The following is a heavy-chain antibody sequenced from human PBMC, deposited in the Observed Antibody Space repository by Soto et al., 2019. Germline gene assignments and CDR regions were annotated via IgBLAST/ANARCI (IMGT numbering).Heavy chain of an antibody. D-gene: IGHD3-10*01. J-gene: IGHJ4*02. CDR2: IYPGDSDT. CDR3: ARHPYGSGIAYYFDY. Sequence: GESLKISCKGSGYSFTSYWIGWVRQMPGKGLEWMGIIYPGDSDTRYSPSFQGQVTISADKSISTAYLQWSSLKASDTAMYYCARHPYGSGIAYYFDYWGQGTLVTVSS. CDR1: GYSFTSYW. V-gene: IGHV5-51*01.